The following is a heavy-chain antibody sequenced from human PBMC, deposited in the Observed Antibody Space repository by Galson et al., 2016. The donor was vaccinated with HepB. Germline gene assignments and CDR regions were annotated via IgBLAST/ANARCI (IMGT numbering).Heavy chain of an antibody. V-gene: IGHV4-59*13. J-gene: IGHJ6*02. CDR3: ARDPGYSYGYGHYYYGMDV. Sequence: ETLSLTCTVSGGSISSYYWSWIRQPPGKGLEWLGYIYYSGSTSYNPSLKRRVTISVDKSKNQFSLTLSSVTAADTAVYYCARDPGYSYGYGHYYYGMDVWGQGTTVTVSS. CDR1: GGSISSYY. D-gene: IGHD5-18*01. CDR2: IYYSGST.